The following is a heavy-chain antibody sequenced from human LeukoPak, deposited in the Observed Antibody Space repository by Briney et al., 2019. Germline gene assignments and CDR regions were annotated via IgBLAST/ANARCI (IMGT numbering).Heavy chain of an antibody. CDR1: GFTFSSYT. CDR3: AKDPPGAGPDFDC. CDR2: ISGSDGST. Sequence: PGGSLRLSCATSGFTFSSYTMNWFRQAPGKGLEWVSGISGSDGSTYYADSVKGRFTISRDNSKNTLYLQMNSLRVEGTAVYYCAKDPPGAGPDFDCWGQGTLVTVSS. V-gene: IGHV3-23*01. J-gene: IGHJ4*02. D-gene: IGHD6-19*01.